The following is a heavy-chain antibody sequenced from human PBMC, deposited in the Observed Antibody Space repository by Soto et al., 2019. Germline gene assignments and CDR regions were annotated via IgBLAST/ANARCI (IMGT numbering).Heavy chain of an antibody. D-gene: IGHD2-2*01. V-gene: IGHV1-46*01. CDR3: ARANGQLLDDYYYGMDV. Sequence: VKVSCKASGYTFTSYYMHWVRQAPGQGLEWMGIINPSGGSTSYAQKFQGRVTMTRDTSTSTVYMELSSLRSEDTAVYYCARANGQLLDDYYYGMDVWGQGTTVTVSS. CDR2: INPSGGST. J-gene: IGHJ6*02. CDR1: GYTFTSYY.